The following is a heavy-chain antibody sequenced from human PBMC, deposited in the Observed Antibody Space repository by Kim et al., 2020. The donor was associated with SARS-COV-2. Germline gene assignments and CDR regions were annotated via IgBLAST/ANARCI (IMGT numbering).Heavy chain of an antibody. D-gene: IGHD3-22*01. J-gene: IGHJ6*02. CDR2: IYYSGST. V-gene: IGHV4-39*07. CDR3: ARGGGFESSGVPLRSHYYYYGMDV. Sequence: SETLSLTCTVSGGSISSSSYYWGWIRQPPGKGLEWIGSIYYSGSTYYNPSLKSRVTISVDTSKNQFSLKLSSVTAADTAVYYCARGGGFESSGVPLRSHYYYYGMDVWGQGTTVTVSS. CDR1: GGSISSSSYY.